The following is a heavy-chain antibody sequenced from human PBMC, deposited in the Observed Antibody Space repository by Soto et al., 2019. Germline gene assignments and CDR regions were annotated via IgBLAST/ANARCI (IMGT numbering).Heavy chain of an antibody. V-gene: IGHV3-23*01. J-gene: IGHJ4*02. D-gene: IGHD3-9*01. CDR1: GFTFRSYA. CDR3: AKGVILTGLFDY. Sequence: PGGSLRLSCAASGFTFRSYAMSWVRQAPGKGLEWVSSISGSGDITYYADSVKGRFTISRDNSKNTVYLQMNSLRAEDTAVYYCAKGVILTGLFDYWGQGTLVTVSS. CDR2: ISGSGDIT.